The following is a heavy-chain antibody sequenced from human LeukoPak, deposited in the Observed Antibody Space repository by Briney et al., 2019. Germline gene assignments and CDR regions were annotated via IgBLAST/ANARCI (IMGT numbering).Heavy chain of an antibody. CDR2: INPDNGGT. D-gene: IGHD2-2*01. CDR1: GYTLTNLD. Sequence: ASVKVSCKVSGYTLTNLDIHWVRQAPGQGLEWMGWINPDNGGTNYAQKFQGRVTMTRDTSIRTVYMDLSRLRSDDTAVFYCTREARVGNWFDPWGQGAQVTVSS. J-gene: IGHJ5*02. CDR3: TREARVGNWFDP. V-gene: IGHV1-2*02.